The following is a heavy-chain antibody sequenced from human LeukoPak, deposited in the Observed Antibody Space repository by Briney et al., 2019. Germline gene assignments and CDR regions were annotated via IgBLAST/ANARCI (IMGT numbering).Heavy chain of an antibody. D-gene: IGHD3-22*01. V-gene: IGHV4-39*01. CDR1: GGSIGSSSYY. Sequence: SETLSLTCTVSGGSIGSSSYYWGWIRQPPGKGLEWIGSMYYSGSTYCSPSLKSRVTISGDTSKSQFSLKLGSVTAADTAVYYCARYYYDSSGYYYLDYWGQGTLVTVSS. CDR2: MYYSGST. J-gene: IGHJ4*02. CDR3: ARYYYDSSGYYYLDY.